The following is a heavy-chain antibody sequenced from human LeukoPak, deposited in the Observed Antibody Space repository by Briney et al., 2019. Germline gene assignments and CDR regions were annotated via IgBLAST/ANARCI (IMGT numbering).Heavy chain of an antibody. V-gene: IGHV3-11*01. CDR3: ATSSFQGHL. CDR2: IATGGYTL. J-gene: IGHJ1*01. CDR1: GFSFSDTY. Sequence: GGCLRLSCAASGFSFSDTYMSWSRQAPGKGVGWIAYIATGGYTLAYADSVRGRFTVTRDNAKNSPYLPKNRLRDDGTAVYYCATSSFQGHLWGRGTLATVSS.